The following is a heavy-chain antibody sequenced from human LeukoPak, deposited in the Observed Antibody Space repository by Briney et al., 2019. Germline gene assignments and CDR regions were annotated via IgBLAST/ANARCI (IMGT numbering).Heavy chain of an antibody. J-gene: IGHJ5*02. CDR1: GYTFTGYY. V-gene: IGHV1-2*02. CDR3: ARISIAVAGNNWFDP. Sequence: GASVKASCKTSGYTFTGYYMQWVRQAPGQGLEWMGWINPNSGGTNYAQKFQGRVTMTRDTSISTAYMELSRLRSDDTAVYYCARISIAVAGNNWFDPWGQGTLVTVSS. CDR2: INPNSGGT. D-gene: IGHD6-19*01.